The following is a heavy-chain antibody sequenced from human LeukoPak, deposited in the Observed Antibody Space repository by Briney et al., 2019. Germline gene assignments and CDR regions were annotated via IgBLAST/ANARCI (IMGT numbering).Heavy chain of an antibody. D-gene: IGHD5-12*01. CDR1: GGSISSYY. Sequence: SETLSLTCTVSGGSISSYYWSWIRQPAGKGLEWIGRIYTSGSTNYNPSLKSRVTMSVDTSKNQFSPKLSSVTAADTAVYYCARDPTARRGYSRYFDLWGRGTLVTVSS. CDR3: ARDPTARRGYSRYFDL. J-gene: IGHJ2*01. V-gene: IGHV4-4*07. CDR2: IYTSGST.